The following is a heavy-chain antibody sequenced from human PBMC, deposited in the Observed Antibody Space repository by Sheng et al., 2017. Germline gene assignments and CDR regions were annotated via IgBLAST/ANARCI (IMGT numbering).Heavy chain of an antibody. Sequence: QVQLVQSGAEVKKPGSSVKVSCKASGGTFSSYAISWVRQAPGQGLEWMGGIIPIFGTANYAQKFQGRVTITADESTSTAYMELSSLRSEDTAVYYCASAQADFDWLHDNWFDPWGQGTLVTVSS. CDR2: IIPIFGTA. D-gene: IGHD3-9*01. J-gene: IGHJ5*02. V-gene: IGHV1-69*13. CDR3: ASAQADFDWLHDNWFDP. CDR1: GGTFSSYA.